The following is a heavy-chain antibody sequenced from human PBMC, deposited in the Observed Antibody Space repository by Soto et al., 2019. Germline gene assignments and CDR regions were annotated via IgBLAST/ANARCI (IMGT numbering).Heavy chain of an antibody. D-gene: IGHD6-19*01. CDR1: GGSFSGYY. CDR2: INHSGST. V-gene: IGHV4-34*01. CDR3: ARGRWLVWRGDWFDP. Sequence: PSETLSLTCAVYGGSFSGYYWSWIRQPPGKGLEWIGEINHSGSTNYNPSLKSRVTISVDTSKNQFSLKLSSVTAADTAVYYCARGRWLVWRGDWFDPWGQGTLVTVSS. J-gene: IGHJ5*02.